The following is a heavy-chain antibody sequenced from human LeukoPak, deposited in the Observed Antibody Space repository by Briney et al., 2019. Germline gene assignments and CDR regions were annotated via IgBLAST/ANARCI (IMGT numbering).Heavy chain of an antibody. J-gene: IGHJ4*02. CDR1: GYTFTGYY. CDR3: ARVRYGSGSYYFDY. V-gene: IGHV1-2*06. Sequence: ASVKVSCKASGYTFTGYYMHWVRQAPGQGLEWMGRINPNSGGTNYAQKFRGRVTMTRDTSISTAYMELSRLRSDDTAVYYCARVRYGSGSYYFDYWSQGTLVTVSS. D-gene: IGHD3-10*01. CDR2: INPNSGGT.